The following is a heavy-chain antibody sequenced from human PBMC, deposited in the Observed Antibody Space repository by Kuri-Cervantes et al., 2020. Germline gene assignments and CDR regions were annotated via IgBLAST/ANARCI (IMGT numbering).Heavy chain of an antibody. D-gene: IGHD3-3*01. CDR1: GYTFTSYY. V-gene: IGHV1-46*01. Sequence: ASVKVSCKASGYTFTSYYMHWVRQAPGQGLEWMGIINPSGGSTSYAQKFQGRVTMTRDTSTSTVYMELSSLRSEDTAVYYCARGPDFWSGYYSTYYGMVVWGQGTTVTVSS. CDR2: INPSGGST. J-gene: IGHJ6*02. CDR3: ARGPDFWSGYYSTYYGMVV.